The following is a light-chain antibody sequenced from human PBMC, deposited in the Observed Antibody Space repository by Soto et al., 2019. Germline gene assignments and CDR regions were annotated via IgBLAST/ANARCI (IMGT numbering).Light chain of an antibody. CDR1: SSDVGGYNY. V-gene: IGLV2-14*01. CDR3: SSYTSRSPVV. J-gene: IGLJ2*01. CDR2: EVS. Sequence: QSVLTQPASVSGSPGQSITISCTGTSSDVGGYNYVSWYQQHPGKAPKLMIYEVSNRPSGVSNRFSGSKSGNTASLTISGRQAEDEADYYCSSYTSRSPVVFGGGTQLTVL.